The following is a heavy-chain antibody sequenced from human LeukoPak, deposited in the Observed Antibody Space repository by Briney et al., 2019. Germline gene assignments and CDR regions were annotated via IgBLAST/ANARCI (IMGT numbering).Heavy chain of an antibody. Sequence: GGSLRLSCAASGFTFSGYYMSWIRQAPGKGLEWVSYISSSSSYTNYADSVKGRFTISRDNAKNSLYLQMNSLRAEDTAVYYCARGLFPLGEVPAAISYYYYGMDVWGKGTTVTVSS. J-gene: IGHJ6*04. CDR1: GFTFSGYY. CDR2: ISSSSSYT. D-gene: IGHD2-2*01. V-gene: IGHV3-11*06. CDR3: ARGLFPLGEVPAAISYYYYGMDV.